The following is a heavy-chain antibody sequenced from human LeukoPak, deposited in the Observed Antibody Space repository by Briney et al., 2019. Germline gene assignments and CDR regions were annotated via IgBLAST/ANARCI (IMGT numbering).Heavy chain of an antibody. Sequence: AAVKVSCKASGYTFTGYYMRWVRQAPGQGLEWMGCINPNSVGTNYAKKFQGRVTMTRDTSTSTAYMELSRLRSDDTGVYYCARESPPGGVLVVAATWRNWFDTWGQGTLVTVSS. V-gene: IGHV1-2*02. D-gene: IGHD2-15*01. CDR2: INPNSVGT. CDR1: GYTFTGYY. J-gene: IGHJ5*02. CDR3: ARESPPGGVLVVAATWRNWFDT.